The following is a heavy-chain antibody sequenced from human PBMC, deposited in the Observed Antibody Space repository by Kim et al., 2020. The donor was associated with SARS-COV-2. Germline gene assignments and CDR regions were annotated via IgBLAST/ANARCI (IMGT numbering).Heavy chain of an antibody. J-gene: IGHJ4*02. Sequence: YYADSVKGRFTISSDTSKNTLYLQMNSLRAEDTAVYYCAKKVPAARTFDYWGQGSLVTVSS. V-gene: IGHV3-23*01. CDR3: AKKVPAARTFDY. D-gene: IGHD2-2*01.